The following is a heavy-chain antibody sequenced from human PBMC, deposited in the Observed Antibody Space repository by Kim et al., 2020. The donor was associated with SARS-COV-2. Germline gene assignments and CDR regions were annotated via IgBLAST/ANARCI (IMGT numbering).Heavy chain of an antibody. D-gene: IGHD3-10*01. J-gene: IGHJ4*02. CDR3: AKGEDSVDPGTFDY. V-gene: IGHV3-30*02. Sequence: ADSVKCRFTISRDNSRNTLYLQMNSLGAEDTAVYYCAKGEDSVDPGTFDYWGQGTLVTVSS.